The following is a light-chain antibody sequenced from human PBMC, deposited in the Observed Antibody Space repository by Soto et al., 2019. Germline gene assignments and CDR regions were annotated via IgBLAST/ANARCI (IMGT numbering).Light chain of an antibody. CDR2: AAS. Sequence: ETVLTQSPGTLSLSPGERATLSCRASQSVDSNSLAWYQQKPGQTPRLLMYAASTRATGIPDRFSGSGSGTDFTLTVSRLEPDDFAVYYCQQYGTSPSWTFGQGTKVVIK. CDR1: QSVDSNS. J-gene: IGKJ1*01. V-gene: IGKV3-20*01. CDR3: QQYGTSPSWT.